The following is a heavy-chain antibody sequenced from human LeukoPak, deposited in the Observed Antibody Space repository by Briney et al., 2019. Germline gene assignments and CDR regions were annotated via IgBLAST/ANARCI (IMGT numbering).Heavy chain of an antibody. CDR2: IYYSGST. CDR3: ARSVSSGWYYFDY. CDR1: GGSISSSSYY. V-gene: IGHV4-39*01. D-gene: IGHD6-19*01. J-gene: IGHJ4*02. Sequence: SETLSLTCTVSGGSISSSSYYWGWIRQPPGKGLEWIGSIYYSGSTYYNPSLKSRVTISVDTSKNQFFLKLCSVTAADTAVYYCARSVSSGWYYFDYWGQGTLVTVSS.